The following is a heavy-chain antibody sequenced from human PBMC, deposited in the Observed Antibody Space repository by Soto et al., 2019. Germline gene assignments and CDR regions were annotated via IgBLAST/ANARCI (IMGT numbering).Heavy chain of an antibody. CDR1: GFTFDDYA. CDR2: ISWNSGSI. Sequence: GGSLRLSCAASGFTFDDYAMHWVRQAPGKGLEWVSGISWNSGSIGYADSVKGRFTISRDNAKNSLYLQMNSLRAEDTALYYCAKAESRNPGYYYYGMDVWGQGTTVTVSS. J-gene: IGHJ6*02. V-gene: IGHV3-9*01. CDR3: AKAESRNPGYYYYGMDV.